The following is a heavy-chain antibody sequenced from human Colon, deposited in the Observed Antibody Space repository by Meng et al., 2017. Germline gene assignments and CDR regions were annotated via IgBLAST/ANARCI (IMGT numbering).Heavy chain of an antibody. CDR1: GFTFSNKS. CDR3: ATRALVPYYFFDS. V-gene: IGHV1-46*01. J-gene: IGHJ4*02. CDR2: INSSGTRT. Sequence: ALVKVSCKASGFTFSNKSMHWLRQAPGQGLEWMGMINSSGTRTTFTQEFQGRVTLTRDTSTHTIYMELTTLRSEDTAVYYCATRALVPYYFFDSWGRGTLVTVSS. D-gene: IGHD1-26*01.